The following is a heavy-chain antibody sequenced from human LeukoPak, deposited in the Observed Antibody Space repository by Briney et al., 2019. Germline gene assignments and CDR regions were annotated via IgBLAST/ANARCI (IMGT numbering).Heavy chain of an antibody. CDR3: ARQPWYYDFWSGSNYYYGMDV. J-gene: IGHJ6*02. CDR2: IYYSGST. CDR1: GGSISSYY. Sequence: SETLSLTCTVSGGSISSYYWSWTRQPPGKGLEWIGYIYYSGSTNYNPSLKSRVTISVDTSKNQFSLKLSSVTAADTAVYYCARQPWYYDFWSGSNYYYGMDVWGQGTTVTVSS. D-gene: IGHD3-3*01. V-gene: IGHV4-59*08.